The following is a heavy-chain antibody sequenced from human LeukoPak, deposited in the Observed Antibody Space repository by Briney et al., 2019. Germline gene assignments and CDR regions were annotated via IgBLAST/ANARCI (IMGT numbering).Heavy chain of an antibody. V-gene: IGHV4-39*01. Sequence: SETLSLTCTVSGGSISSSSYYWGWIRQPPGKGLEWIGSIYYSGSTYYNPSLKSRVTISVDTSNSQFSLRLSSVTAADTAVYYCAGHGERWLQFPWFDPWGQGTLVTVSS. J-gene: IGHJ5*02. CDR3: AGHGERWLQFPWFDP. D-gene: IGHD5-24*01. CDR2: IYYSGST. CDR1: GGSISSSSYY.